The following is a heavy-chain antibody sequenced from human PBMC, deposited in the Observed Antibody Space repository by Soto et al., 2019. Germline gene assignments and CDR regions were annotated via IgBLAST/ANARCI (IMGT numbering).Heavy chain of an antibody. J-gene: IGHJ5*02. Sequence: QVQLQESGPGLVKPSETLSLTCTVSGVSINTYYWTWMRQPPGRELEWIGYVHYSGVTNFNPSLKSRLTMSLDTSKSQFSLKLRSVTAADTAVYYCARDLAVGGFFDPWGQGALVTVAS. V-gene: IGHV4-59*01. CDR3: ARDLAVGGFFDP. CDR2: VHYSGVT. CDR1: GVSINTYY. D-gene: IGHD3-10*01.